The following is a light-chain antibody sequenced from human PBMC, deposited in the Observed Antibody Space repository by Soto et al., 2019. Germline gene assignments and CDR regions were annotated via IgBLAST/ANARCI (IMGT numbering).Light chain of an antibody. J-gene: IGKJ1*01. CDR1: QSGSSSY. Sequence: EIVLTQSPGTLSFSPGERATLSCRASQSGSSSYLAWYQQEPGQAPRLLIYGASSRGTDIPDRFSGSGSGPDFTLTISRLESEDFAVYYCQQYGSSPPWTFGQGTKVEIK. CDR3: QQYGSSPPWT. V-gene: IGKV3-20*01. CDR2: GAS.